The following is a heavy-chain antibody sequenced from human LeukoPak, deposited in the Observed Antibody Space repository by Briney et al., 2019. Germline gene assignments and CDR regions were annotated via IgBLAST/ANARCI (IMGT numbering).Heavy chain of an antibody. J-gene: IGHJ4*02. D-gene: IGHD5-12*01. CDR1: GFTFSSYW. CDR2: IKQDGSEK. Sequence: PGGSLRLSCAAPGFTFSSYWMSWVRQAPGKGLEWVANIKQDGSEKYYVDSVKGRFTISRDNAKNSLYLQMNSLRAEDTAVYYCARESEWLRYLDYWGQGTLVTVSS. V-gene: IGHV3-7*01. CDR3: ARESEWLRYLDY.